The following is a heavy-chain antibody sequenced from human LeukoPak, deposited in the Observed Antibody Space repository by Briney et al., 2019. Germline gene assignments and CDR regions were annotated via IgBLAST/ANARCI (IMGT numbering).Heavy chain of an antibody. CDR1: GYTFTGYY. Sequence: ASVKVSCKASGYTFTGYYMHWVRQAPGQGLGWVGWINPNSGGTNYAQKFQGRVTMTRDTSISTAYMELSRLRSDDTAVYYCARAGPHNWRRKAFDIWGQGTMVTVSS. D-gene: IGHD1-20*01. CDR2: INPNSGGT. V-gene: IGHV1-2*02. J-gene: IGHJ3*02. CDR3: ARAGPHNWRRKAFDI.